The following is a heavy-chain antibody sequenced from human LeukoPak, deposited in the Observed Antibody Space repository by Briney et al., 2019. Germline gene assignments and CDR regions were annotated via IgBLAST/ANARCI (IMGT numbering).Heavy chain of an antibody. CDR1: GYTFTSYG. D-gene: IGHD4-17*01. V-gene: IGHV1-18*01. CDR3: ARSDYGDYFDY. Sequence: ASVTVSCTASGYTFTSYGISWVRQAPGQGLEWMGWISAYNGNTNYAQKLQGRVTMTTDTSTSTAYMELRSLRSDDTAVYYCARSDYGDYFDYWGQGTLVTVSS. CDR2: ISAYNGNT. J-gene: IGHJ4*02.